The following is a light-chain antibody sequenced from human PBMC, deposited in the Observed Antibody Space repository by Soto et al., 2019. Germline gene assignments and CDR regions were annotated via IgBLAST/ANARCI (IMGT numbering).Light chain of an antibody. CDR2: AAS. Sequence: DIQMTQSPSSLSASVGDRVTITCQASQGIRNDSGWYQQKPGKAPKRLIYAASSLHSGVPSRFSGSGSGTEFTLTISSLQPEDFATYYCLQHNSYPRTFGQGTKVDIK. V-gene: IGKV1-17*01. CDR1: QGIRND. J-gene: IGKJ1*01. CDR3: LQHNSYPRT.